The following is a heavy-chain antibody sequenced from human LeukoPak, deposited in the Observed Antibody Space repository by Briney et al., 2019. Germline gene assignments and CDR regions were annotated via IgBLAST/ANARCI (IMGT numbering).Heavy chain of an antibody. J-gene: IGHJ6*03. CDR1: GDSMSSYY. CDR3: ARGANDYLTYYYYYYMDV. V-gene: IGHV4-59*01. D-gene: IGHD2/OR15-2a*01. Sequence: PSETLSLTCTVSGDSMSSYYWSWIRQPPGKGLEWIAYISYSGSTKYNPSLQNRVTISIDTSKDQFSLKLSTVTAADTAVYFCARGANDYLTYYYYYYMDVWGKGTTVTVSS. CDR2: ISYSGST.